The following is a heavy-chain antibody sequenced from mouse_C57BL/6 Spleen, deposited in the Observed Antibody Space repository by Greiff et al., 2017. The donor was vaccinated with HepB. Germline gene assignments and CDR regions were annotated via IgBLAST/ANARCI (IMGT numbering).Heavy chain of an antibody. CDR1: GFTFSDYG. D-gene: IGHD1-1*01. Sequence: EVKLQESGGGLVKPGGSLKLSCAASGFTFSDYGMHWVRQAPEKGLEWVAYISSGSSTIYYADTVKGRFTISRDNAKNTLFLQMTSLRSEDTAMYYCARDGSSSRFAYWGQGTLVTVSA. CDR3: ARDGSSSRFAY. V-gene: IGHV5-17*01. CDR2: ISSGSSTI. J-gene: IGHJ3*01.